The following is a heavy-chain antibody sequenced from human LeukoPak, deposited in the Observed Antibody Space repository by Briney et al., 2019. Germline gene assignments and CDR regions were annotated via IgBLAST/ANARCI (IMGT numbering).Heavy chain of an antibody. D-gene: IGHD2-21*02. Sequence: GGSLRLSCAASGFTFSSYGMHWVRQAPGKGLEWVAVIWYDGSNKYYADSVKGRFTISRDNSKNTLYLQMNSLRAEDTAVYYCAKGPTRLVTPYYFDYWGQGTLVTVSS. J-gene: IGHJ4*02. V-gene: IGHV3-33*06. CDR2: IWYDGSNK. CDR3: AKGPTRLVTPYYFDY. CDR1: GFTFSSYG.